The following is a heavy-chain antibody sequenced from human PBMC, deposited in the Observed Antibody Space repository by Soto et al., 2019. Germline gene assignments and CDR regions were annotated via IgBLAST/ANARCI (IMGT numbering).Heavy chain of an antibody. CDR1: GDSFTSYD. Sequence: GTSVKLSCEACGDSFTSYDINWVRQATGQGLEWMGWMNPNSGNTGYAQKFQGRVTMTRNTSISTAYMELSSLRSEDTAVYYCARLFRGLLWFGEFRIDNWFDPWGQGTLVTVSS. CDR3: ARLFRGLLWFGEFRIDNWFDP. V-gene: IGHV1-8*01. D-gene: IGHD3-10*01. CDR2: MNPNSGNT. J-gene: IGHJ5*02.